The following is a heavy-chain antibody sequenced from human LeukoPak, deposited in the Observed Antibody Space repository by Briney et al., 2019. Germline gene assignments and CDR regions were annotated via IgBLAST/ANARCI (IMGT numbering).Heavy chain of an antibody. CDR1: GFTFSSND. J-gene: IGHJ4*02. D-gene: IGHD2-15*01. CDR2: ISYDRSNT. V-gene: IGHV3-30-3*01. Sequence: PGGSLRLSCAASGFTFSSNDMNWVRQAPGKGLEWVAEISYDRSNTYYADSVKGRFTISRDNSENSLYLQMNSLRAEDTAVYYCAKEGTALHFDYWGQGTLVTVSS. CDR3: AKEGTALHFDY.